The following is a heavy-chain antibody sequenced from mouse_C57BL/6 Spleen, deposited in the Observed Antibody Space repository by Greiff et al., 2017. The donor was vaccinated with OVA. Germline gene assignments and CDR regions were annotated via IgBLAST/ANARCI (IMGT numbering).Heavy chain of an antibody. CDR1: GYTFTDYY. CDR3: ARDIYYYGDY. CDR2: INPNNGGT. Sequence: VQLQQSGPELVKPGASVKISCKASGYTFTDYYMNWVKQSHGKSLEWIGDINPNNGGTSYNQKFKGKATLTVDKSSSTAYMELRSLTSEDSAVYYCARDIYYYGDYWGQGTTLTVSS. J-gene: IGHJ2*01. V-gene: IGHV1-26*01. D-gene: IGHD1-1*01.